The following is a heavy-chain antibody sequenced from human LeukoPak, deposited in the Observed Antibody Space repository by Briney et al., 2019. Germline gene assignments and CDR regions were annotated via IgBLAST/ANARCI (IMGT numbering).Heavy chain of an antibody. CDR2: INTDGSNT. CDR1: GFTFSSYW. D-gene: IGHD2-2*01. J-gene: IGHJ4*02. CDR3: ASCSSTNCY. V-gene: IGHV3-74*01. Sequence: GGSLRLSCAASGFTFSSYWMHWVRQVPGKGLVWVSQINTDGSNTNYADSVKGRFTISRDNAKNTLYLQMNSLRAEDTAVYYCASCSSTNCYWGQGTLVTVSS.